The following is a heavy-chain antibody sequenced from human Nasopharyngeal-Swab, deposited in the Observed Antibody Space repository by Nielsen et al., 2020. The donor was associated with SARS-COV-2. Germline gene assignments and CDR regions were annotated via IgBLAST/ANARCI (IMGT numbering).Heavy chain of an antibody. CDR2: IRYDGSNK. CDR3: ASLARDY. J-gene: IGHJ4*02. CDR1: GFTFSSYG. Sequence: GESLKISCAASGFTFSSYGMHWVRQAPGKGLEWVAFIRYDGSNKYYADSVKGRFTISRDNSKNTLYLQMNSLRAEDTAVYYCASLARDYWGQGTLVTVSS. V-gene: IGHV3-30*02.